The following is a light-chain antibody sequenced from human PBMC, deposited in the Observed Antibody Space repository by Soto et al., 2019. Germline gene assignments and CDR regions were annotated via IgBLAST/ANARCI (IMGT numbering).Light chain of an antibody. CDR2: GTS. CDR1: QSISIW. Sequence: DIHMTQSPSTLSASVGDRVTITCRASQSISIWLAWYQQKPGRAPKLLIYGTSSLESGVPSRFSGSGSGTEFTLTISSLQPDDFASYYCQLYNDYSWTFGQGTKVQV. CDR3: QLYNDYSWT. J-gene: IGKJ1*01. V-gene: IGKV1-5*03.